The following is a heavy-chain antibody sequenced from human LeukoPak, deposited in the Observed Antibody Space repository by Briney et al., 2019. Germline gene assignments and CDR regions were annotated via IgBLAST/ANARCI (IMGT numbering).Heavy chain of an antibody. Sequence: SETLSLTCRVSGASISGYYWSWIRQPPGKGLEWIGHMYYSGSTNYNPSLKSRVTISVDTSKNQFSLKLSSVTAADTAVYYCARGGYYDKEAFDIWGQGTMVTVSS. J-gene: IGHJ3*02. CDR2: MYYSGST. CDR3: ARGGYYDKEAFDI. CDR1: GASISGYY. D-gene: IGHD3-22*01. V-gene: IGHV4-59*01.